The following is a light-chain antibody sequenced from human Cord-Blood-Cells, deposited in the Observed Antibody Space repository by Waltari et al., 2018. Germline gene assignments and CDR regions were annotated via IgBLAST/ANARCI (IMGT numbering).Light chain of an antibody. V-gene: IGLV2-14*01. CDR3: SSCTSSGTYWV. J-gene: IGLJ3*02. CDR1: SSYVGGYNY. Sequence: QSALTYPASVSASPGQPITISCPGTSSYVGGYNYVSWYQQPPGKAHKLLIYGVSKRPSGVPNRFSGSRSGNTASLTISGAQAEDEADYYCSSCTSSGTYWVFGGGTKLTVL. CDR2: GVS.